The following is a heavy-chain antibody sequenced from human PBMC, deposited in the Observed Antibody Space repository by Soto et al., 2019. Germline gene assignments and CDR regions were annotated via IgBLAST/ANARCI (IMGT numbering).Heavy chain of an antibody. V-gene: IGHV1-2*02. CDR3: ARDHPPPYYDYVWGSYRYPDY. D-gene: IGHD3-16*02. CDR1: GYTFTGYY. Sequence: QVQLVQSGAEVKKPGASVKVSCKASGYTFTGYYMHWVRQAPGQGLEWMGWINPNSGGTKSAQKFQGRVTMTRDTSISTAYMELSRLRSDDTAVYYCARDHPPPYYDYVWGSYRYPDYWGQGTLVTVSS. J-gene: IGHJ4*02. CDR2: INPNSGGT.